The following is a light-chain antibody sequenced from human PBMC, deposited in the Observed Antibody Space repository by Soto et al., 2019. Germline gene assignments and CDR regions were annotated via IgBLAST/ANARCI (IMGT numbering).Light chain of an antibody. CDR3: QQYGSSPYT. CDR1: QSVSSSY. CDR2: GAS. Sequence: EIVLTQXPXXLSLSPGERATLSCRASQSVSSSYLAWYQQKPGQAPRLLIYGASSRATGIPDRFSGSGSGTDFTLTISRLEPEDFAVYYCQQYGSSPYTFGQGTKLEIK. V-gene: IGKV3-20*01. J-gene: IGKJ2*01.